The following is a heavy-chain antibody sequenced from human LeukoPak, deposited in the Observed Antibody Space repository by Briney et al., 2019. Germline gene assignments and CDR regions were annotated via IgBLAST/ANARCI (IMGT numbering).Heavy chain of an antibody. D-gene: IGHD6-13*01. Sequence: ASVKVSCKASGGTFSSYAISWVRQAPGQGLEWMGGIIPIFGTANYAQKFQGRGTITADESTSTAYMELSSLRSEDTAVYYCARVAAAGTFSGRMDVWGKGTTVTVSS. CDR1: GGTFSSYA. CDR3: ARVAAAGTFSGRMDV. J-gene: IGHJ6*04. CDR2: IIPIFGTA. V-gene: IGHV1-69*13.